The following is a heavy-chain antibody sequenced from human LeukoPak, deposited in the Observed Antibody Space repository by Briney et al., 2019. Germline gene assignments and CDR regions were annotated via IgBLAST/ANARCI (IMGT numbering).Heavy chain of an antibody. Sequence: ASVKVSCKASGYTFISYGISWVRQAPGQGLEWMGWISAYNGNTNYAQKLQGRVTMTTDTSTSTAYMELRSLRSDDTAVYYCARDNYDILTGYLSDYWGQGTLVTVSS. CDR2: ISAYNGNT. CDR3: ARDNYDILTGYLSDY. D-gene: IGHD3-9*01. J-gene: IGHJ4*02. CDR1: GYTFISYG. V-gene: IGHV1-18*01.